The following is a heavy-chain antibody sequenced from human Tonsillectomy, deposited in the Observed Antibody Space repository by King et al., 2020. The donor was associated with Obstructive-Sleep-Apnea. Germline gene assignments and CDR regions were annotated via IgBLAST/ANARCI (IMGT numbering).Heavy chain of an antibody. CDR2: ISGYIGNT. J-gene: IGHJ4*02. V-gene: IGHV1-18*01. CDR3: ARDLVTAASSD. Sequence: QLVQSGSEVKKPGASVKVSCKTSGYTFTSYGTSWVRQAPGQGLEWIGWISGYIGNTNYAQKFQDRVTMTTDTSTSTAYMELRSLRSDDTAVYYCARDLVTAASSDWGQGTLVTVSS. CDR1: GYTFTSYG. D-gene: IGHD6-13*01.